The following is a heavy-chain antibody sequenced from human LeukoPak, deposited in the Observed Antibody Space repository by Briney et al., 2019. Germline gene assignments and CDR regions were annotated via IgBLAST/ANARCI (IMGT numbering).Heavy chain of an antibody. D-gene: IGHD5-12*01. CDR1: GLIFTTTT. CDR3: ARHNRTGGYDFGD. V-gene: IGHV3-73*01. CDR2: VRTKADNYAT. Sequence: GGSLRLSCAASGLIFTTTTIHWVRQASGKGLEWVGRVRTKADNYATTYTESMKGSFTISRDDSKNTAYLQMNNLKTEDTAIYYCARHNRTGGYDFGDWGQGTLVTVSS. J-gene: IGHJ4*02.